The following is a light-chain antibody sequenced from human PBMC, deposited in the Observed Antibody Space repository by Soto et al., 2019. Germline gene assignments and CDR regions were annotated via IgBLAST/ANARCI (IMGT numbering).Light chain of an antibody. Sequence: IALTQSPGTLSLSPGERATLSGRASQTISRNFLAWYQQKPGQAPRLLIYGASKRATGIPDRFSGSGSGAEFTLTISRLEPEDFGVYHCQQYDGSPQTFGQGTKVDI. CDR1: QTISRNF. CDR2: GAS. CDR3: QQYDGSPQT. V-gene: IGKV3-20*01. J-gene: IGKJ1*01.